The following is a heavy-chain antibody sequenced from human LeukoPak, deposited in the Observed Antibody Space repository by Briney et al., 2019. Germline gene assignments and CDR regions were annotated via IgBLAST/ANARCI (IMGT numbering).Heavy chain of an antibody. J-gene: IGHJ4*02. V-gene: IGHV3-30*18. Sequence: GGSLRLPCAASGFTFSSYGMHWVRQAPGKGLEWVSFISYDGSNKYYGDSVKGRFTISRDNSKNTVYLQMNSLRAEDTAVYYCAKGGSGWSLSDWGQGTLVTVSS. CDR3: AKGGSGWSLSD. CDR2: ISYDGSNK. CDR1: GFTFSSYG. D-gene: IGHD6-19*01.